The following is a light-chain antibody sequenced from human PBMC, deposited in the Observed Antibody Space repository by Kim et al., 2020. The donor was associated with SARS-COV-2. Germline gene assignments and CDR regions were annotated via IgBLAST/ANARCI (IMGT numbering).Light chain of an antibody. V-gene: IGLV3-21*03. CDR2: DDR. CDR3: QVWDSSNDHVI. Sequence: APGNEAKITWGGYNVGSKSVHWYQQRSGQAPVLVVYDDRDRPSGIPERFSGSNSVNTATLTINRVEAGDEADYYCQVWDSSNDHVIFGGGTQLTVL. CDR1: NVGSKS. J-gene: IGLJ2*01.